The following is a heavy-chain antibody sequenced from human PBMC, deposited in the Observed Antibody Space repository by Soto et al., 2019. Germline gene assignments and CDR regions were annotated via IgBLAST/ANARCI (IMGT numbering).Heavy chain of an antibody. Sequence: PGESLTLSCNVSGYSFTSYLISWVRQMPGKGLEWMGRIDPSDSYTNYSPSFQGHVTISADKSISTAYLQWSSLKASDTAMYYCARSSSIAVAGLATTGMDVWGQGTTVNVA. CDR2: IDPSDSYT. V-gene: IGHV5-10-1*01. CDR3: ARSSSIAVAGLATTGMDV. CDR1: GYSFTSYL. J-gene: IGHJ6*02. D-gene: IGHD6-19*01.